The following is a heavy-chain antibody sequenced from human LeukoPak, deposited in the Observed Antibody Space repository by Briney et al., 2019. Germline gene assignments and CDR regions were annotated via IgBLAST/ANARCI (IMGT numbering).Heavy chain of an antibody. D-gene: IGHD2-2*01. CDR2: ISSSSSYI. J-gene: IGHJ4*02. CDR1: GFTFSSYS. V-gene: IGHV3-21*01. Sequence: PGGSLRLSCAASGFTFSSYSMNWVRQAPGKGLEWVSSISSSSSYIYYADSVKGRFTISRDNAKNSLYLQMNSLRAEDTAVYYCARGRYCSSTSCRSFDYWSQGTLVTVSS. CDR3: ARGRYCSSTSCRSFDY.